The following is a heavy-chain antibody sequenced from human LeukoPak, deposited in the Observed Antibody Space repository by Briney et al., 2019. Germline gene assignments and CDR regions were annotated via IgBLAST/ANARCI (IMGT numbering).Heavy chain of an antibody. V-gene: IGHV3-11*01. J-gene: IGHJ4*02. Sequence: GGSLRLSCAASGFTFREYYMSWIRQAPGKGLDYVSYISSSGGSTYYADAAKGRFTISRDNAKNSVYLQINSLTVEDTAVYYCARLPPSEYSRTWKFFDYWGQGALVTVSS. CDR1: GFTFREYY. CDR2: ISSSGGST. D-gene: IGHD1-26*01. CDR3: ARLPPSEYSRTWKFFDY.